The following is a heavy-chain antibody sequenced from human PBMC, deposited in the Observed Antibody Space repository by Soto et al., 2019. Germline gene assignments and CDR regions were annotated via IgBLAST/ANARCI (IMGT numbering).Heavy chain of an antibody. Sequence: GGSLRLSCAASGFTVSSNYMSWVRQAPGKGLEWVSVIYSGGSTYYADSVKGRFTISRDNSKNTLYLQMNSLRAEDTAVYYCARDMGYSSGWYRHYYYGMDVWGQGTTVTVS. V-gene: IGHV3-53*01. J-gene: IGHJ6*02. CDR2: IYSGGST. CDR1: GFTVSSNY. CDR3: ARDMGYSSGWYRHYYYGMDV. D-gene: IGHD6-19*01.